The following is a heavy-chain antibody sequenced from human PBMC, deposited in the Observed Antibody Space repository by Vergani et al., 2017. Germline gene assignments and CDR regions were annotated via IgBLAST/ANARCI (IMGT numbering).Heavy chain of an antibody. Sequence: QVQLVQSGAEVKKPGASVKVSCKASGGTFSSYAISWVRQAPGQGLEWMGRIIPILGIANYAQKFQGRVTITADKSTSTAYMELSSLRSEDTAVYYWARDIPHSGYDRGYWGQGTLVTVSS. CDR2: IIPILGIA. D-gene: IGHD5-12*01. CDR3: ARDIPHSGYDRGY. CDR1: GGTFSSYA. J-gene: IGHJ4*02. V-gene: IGHV1-69*04.